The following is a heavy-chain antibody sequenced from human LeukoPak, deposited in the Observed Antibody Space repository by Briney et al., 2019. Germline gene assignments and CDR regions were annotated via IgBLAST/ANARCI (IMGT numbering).Heavy chain of an antibody. D-gene: IGHD2-2*01. Sequence: SETLSLTCSVSGYSFTSGHYWGWIRQPPGKGLEWIANIYHTGSAHYNPSLKSRVTISVDTSTYQFSLKLSSVTAADTAVYYCARYCTSTTCILRGFDYWGQGTLVTVS. J-gene: IGHJ4*02. V-gene: IGHV4-38-2*01. CDR2: IYHTGSA. CDR1: GYSFTSGHY. CDR3: ARYCTSTTCILRGFDY.